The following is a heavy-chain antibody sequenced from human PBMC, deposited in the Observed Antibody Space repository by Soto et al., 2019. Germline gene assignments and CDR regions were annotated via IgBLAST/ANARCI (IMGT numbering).Heavy chain of an antibody. CDR2: IYYSGST. CDR1: GGSISSGVYY. Sequence: SETLSLTCTVSGGSISSGVYYWSWIRHHPGKGLEWIGYIYYSGSTYYNPSLKSRVTISVDTSKNQFSLKLSSVTAADTAVYYCARAPITMIVVVAVLDYGMDAWGQGT. V-gene: IGHV4-31*03. J-gene: IGHJ6*02. CDR3: ARAPITMIVVVAVLDYGMDA. D-gene: IGHD3-22*01.